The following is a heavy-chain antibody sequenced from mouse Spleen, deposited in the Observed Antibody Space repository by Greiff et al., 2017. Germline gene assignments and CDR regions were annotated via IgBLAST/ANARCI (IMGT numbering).Heavy chain of an antibody. J-gene: IGHJ3*01. CDR2: IRNKANGYTT. V-gene: IGHV7-3*01. CDR1: GFTFTDYY. Sequence: EVNVVESGGGLVQPGGSLSLSCAASGFTFTDYYMSWVRQPPGKALEWLGFIRNKANGYTTEYSASVKGRFTISRDNSQSILYLQMNALRAEDSATYYCERYEDDGPAWFAYWGQGTLVTVSA. CDR3: ERYEDDGPAWFAY. D-gene: IGHD1-2*01.